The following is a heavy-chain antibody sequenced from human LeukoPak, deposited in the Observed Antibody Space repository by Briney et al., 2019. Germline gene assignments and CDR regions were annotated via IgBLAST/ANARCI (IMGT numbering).Heavy chain of an antibody. CDR2: LYVDGST. V-gene: IGHV3-66*01. CDR1: GLTVRNNY. J-gene: IGHJ4*02. D-gene: IGHD6-19*01. CDR3: AKVSVAGPFDN. Sequence: QPGVSLTLSCAASGLTVRNNYMNWVRQAPGKGLEWVALLYVDGSTYYADSVKGRFTISRDNSKNTLYLQMNNLRAEDTAVYYCAKVSVAGPFDNWGQGTLVTVSS.